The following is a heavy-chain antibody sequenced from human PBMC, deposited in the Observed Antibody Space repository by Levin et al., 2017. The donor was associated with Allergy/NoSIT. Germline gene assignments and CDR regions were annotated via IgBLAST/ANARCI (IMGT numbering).Heavy chain of an antibody. Sequence: PGGSLRLSCSASGFTFSSYAMHWVRQAPGKGLEYVSAISSNGGSTYYADSVKGRFTISRDNSKNTLYLQMSSLRAEDTAVYYCVKDHIFDWLSDAFDIWGQGTMVTVSS. D-gene: IGHD3-9*01. CDR1: GFTFSSYA. CDR3: VKDHIFDWLSDAFDI. J-gene: IGHJ3*02. CDR2: ISSNGGST. V-gene: IGHV3-64D*06.